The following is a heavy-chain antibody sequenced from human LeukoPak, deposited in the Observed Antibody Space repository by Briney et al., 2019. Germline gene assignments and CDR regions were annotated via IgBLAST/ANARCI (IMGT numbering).Heavy chain of an antibody. CDR3: AGTYYDFWSGYYLTDYYFDY. D-gene: IGHD3-3*01. CDR2: IYYSGST. Sequence: SETLSLTCTVSGGSISSYYWSWIRQPPGKGLEWIGYIYYSGSTNYNPSLKSRVTISVDTSKNQFSLKLSSVTAADTAVYYCAGTYYDFWSGYYLTDYYFDYWGQGTLVTVSS. J-gene: IGHJ4*02. V-gene: IGHV4-59*08. CDR1: GGSISSYY.